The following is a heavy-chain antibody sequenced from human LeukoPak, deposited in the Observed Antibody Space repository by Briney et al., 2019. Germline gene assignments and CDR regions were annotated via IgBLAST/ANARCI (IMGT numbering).Heavy chain of an antibody. CDR3: AKHMRATNTYSFFGLDV. D-gene: IGHD1-26*01. Sequence: GGSLRLSCAATGFTFKDYGMHWVRQPPGKGLEWVSSINWNGGGTDYADSVKGRFTISRDNAKNSLYLQLSSLRPEDTALYYCAKHMRATNTYSFFGLDVWGQGTMVTVSS. V-gene: IGHV3-9*01. J-gene: IGHJ6*02. CDR2: INWNGGGT. CDR1: GFTFKDYG.